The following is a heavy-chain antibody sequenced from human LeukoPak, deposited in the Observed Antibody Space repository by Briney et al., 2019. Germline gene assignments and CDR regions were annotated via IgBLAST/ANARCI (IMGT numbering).Heavy chain of an antibody. D-gene: IGHD3-22*01. CDR1: GGTFSSYT. J-gene: IGHJ3*02. CDR2: IIPLFGTP. Sequence: GASVKVSCKASGGTFSSYTISWVRQAPGQGLEWMGGIIPLFGTPDYAQKFQDRLTITADKSTSTAYMELSSLRSEDTAVYYCARLSSGYPGGDAFDIWGQGTMVTVSS. V-gene: IGHV1-69*06. CDR3: ARLSSGYPGGDAFDI.